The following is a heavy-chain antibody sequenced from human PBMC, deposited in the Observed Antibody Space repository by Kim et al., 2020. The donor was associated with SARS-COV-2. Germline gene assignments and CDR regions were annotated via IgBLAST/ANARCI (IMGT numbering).Heavy chain of an antibody. J-gene: IGHJ4*02. CDR3: ARRGYCSSTSCYYYFDY. V-gene: IGHV1-3*01. Sequence: FQGRVTITRDTSASTAYMELSSLRSEDTAVYYCARRGYCSSTSCYYYFDYWGQGTLVTVSS. D-gene: IGHD2-2*01.